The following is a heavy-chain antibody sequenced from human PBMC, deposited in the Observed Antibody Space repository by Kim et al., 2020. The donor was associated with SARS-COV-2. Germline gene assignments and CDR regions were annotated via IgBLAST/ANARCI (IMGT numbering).Heavy chain of an antibody. J-gene: IGHJ4*02. CDR3: ANRGQEREFAY. D-gene: IGHD1-1*01. Sequence: GGSLRLSCAASGFTFSTSVMNWVRQAPGKGPHWVSSISGGSTWYADSVKGRFIISGDNSKKTLFLQMNSLRAEDTALYYFANRGQEREFAYWGKGTLVT. V-gene: IGHV3-23*01. CDR2: ISGGST. CDR1: GFTFSTSV.